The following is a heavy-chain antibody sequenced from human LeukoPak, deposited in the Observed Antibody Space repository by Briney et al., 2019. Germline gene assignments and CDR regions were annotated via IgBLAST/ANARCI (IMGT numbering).Heavy chain of an antibody. J-gene: IGHJ4*02. CDR2: IYTSGST. CDR3: ARASSGWYSGTFDY. CDR1: GGSLSSYY. Sequence: SETLSLTCTVSGGSLSSYYWRWVRQPAGKGLEGIGRIYTSGSTNYNPSLKSRVTMSVDTSKNQFSLKLSSVTAADTAVYYCARASSGWYSGTFDYWGQGTLVTVSS. V-gene: IGHV4-4*07. D-gene: IGHD6-19*01.